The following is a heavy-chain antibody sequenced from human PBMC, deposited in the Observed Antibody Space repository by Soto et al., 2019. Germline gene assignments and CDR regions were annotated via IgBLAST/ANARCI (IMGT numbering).Heavy chain of an antibody. V-gene: IGHV4-59*01. Sequence: SVTLSLACSVSGGSISGSYWSWIRQSPGKGLEWLGYVYYTGSTNYSPSLRSRVSISVDTSKNEFSLRLSSVTAADTAVYFCARSVAVPGAHIDYWGQGTQVAVSS. D-gene: IGHD6-19*01. J-gene: IGHJ4*02. CDR3: ARSVAVPGAHIDY. CDR1: GGSISGSY. CDR2: VYYTGST.